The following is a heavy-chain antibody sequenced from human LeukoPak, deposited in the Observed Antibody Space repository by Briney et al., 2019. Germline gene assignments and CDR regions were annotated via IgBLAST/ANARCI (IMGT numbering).Heavy chain of an antibody. V-gene: IGHV3-23*01. CDR2: ISGSCGST. D-gene: IGHD6-19*01. CDR3: AKRITVVARDAFDI. CDR1: GFTFSTYA. J-gene: IGHJ3*02. Sequence: SGGALRLSCAASGFTFSTYAMSWVRQAPGKGLEWVSSISGSCGSTFYADSVKGRFTISRDNSKNTLYLQMNSLRAEDTAVYYCAKRITVVARDAFDIWGQGTMVTVSS.